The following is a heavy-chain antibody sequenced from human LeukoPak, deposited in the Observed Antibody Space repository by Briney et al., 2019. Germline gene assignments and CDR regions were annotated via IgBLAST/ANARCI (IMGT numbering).Heavy chain of an antibody. CDR1: GFTFSSYA. D-gene: IGHD1-26*01. Sequence: GGSLRLSCAASGFTFSSYAMHWVRQAPGKGLEWVAVISYDGSNKYYADSVKGRFTISRDNSKNTLYLQMNSLRAEDTAVYYCARDFAAGATDYWGQGTLVTVSS. CDR2: ISYDGSNK. J-gene: IGHJ4*02. CDR3: ARDFAAGATDY. V-gene: IGHV3-30*04.